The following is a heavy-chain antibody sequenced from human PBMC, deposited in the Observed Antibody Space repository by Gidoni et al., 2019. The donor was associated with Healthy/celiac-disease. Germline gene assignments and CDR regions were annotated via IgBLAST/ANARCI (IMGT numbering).Heavy chain of an antibody. CDR3: ARHPREYYFDY. CDR1: GGSISSSSYY. J-gene: IGHJ4*02. CDR2: IYYSGST. D-gene: IGHD3-10*01. V-gene: IGHV4-39*01. Sequence: QLQLQESGPGLVKPSETLSLTCTVSGGSISSSSYYWGWIRQPPGKGLEWIGSIYYSGSTYYNPSLKSRVTISVDTSKNQFSLKLSSVTAADTAVYYCARHPREYYFDYWGQGTLVTVSS.